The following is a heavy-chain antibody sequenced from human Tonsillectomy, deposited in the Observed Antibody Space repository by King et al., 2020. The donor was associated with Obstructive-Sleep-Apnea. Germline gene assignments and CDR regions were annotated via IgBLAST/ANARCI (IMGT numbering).Heavy chain of an antibody. CDR1: GGSVSSTTHY. J-gene: IGHJ4*02. CDR3: ARVVAITADYNFDY. Sequence: QLQESGPGLVKPSETLSLRCTVSGGSVSSTTHYWGWIRQPPGKGLEWIGSIYYSGNTYSNPSLTSRITISVDTSKNQFSLNLSSVTAADTAMYYCARVVAITADYNFDYWGRGTLVTVSS. D-gene: IGHD6-13*01. V-gene: IGHV4-39*07. CDR2: IYYSGNT.